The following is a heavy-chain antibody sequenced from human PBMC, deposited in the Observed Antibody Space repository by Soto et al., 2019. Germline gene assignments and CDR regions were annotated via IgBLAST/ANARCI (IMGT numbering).Heavy chain of an antibody. CDR3: ARLPIAARDY. V-gene: IGHV4-39*01. CDR1: GGSISSSSYY. CDR2: IYYSGST. J-gene: IGHJ4*02. Sequence: SQTLSLTCTVSGGSISSSSYYWGWIRQPPGKGLEWIGGIYYSGSTYYNPSLKSRVTISVDTSKNRFSLKLSSVTAADTAVYYCARLPIAARDYWGQGTLVTVSS. D-gene: IGHD6-6*01.